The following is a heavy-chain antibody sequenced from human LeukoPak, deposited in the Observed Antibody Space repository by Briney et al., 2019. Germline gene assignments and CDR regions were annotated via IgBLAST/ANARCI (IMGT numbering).Heavy chain of an antibody. D-gene: IGHD2-8*01. CDR1: GFTVSSNY. Sequence: ESLRLSCAASGFTVSSNYMSWVRQAPGKGLEWVSVIYSGGSTYYADSVKGRFTISRDNSKNTLYLQMNSLRAEDTAVYYCARGGVFRWFDPWGQGTLVTVSS. CDR3: ARGGVFRWFDP. V-gene: IGHV3-53*01. J-gene: IGHJ5*02. CDR2: IYSGGST.